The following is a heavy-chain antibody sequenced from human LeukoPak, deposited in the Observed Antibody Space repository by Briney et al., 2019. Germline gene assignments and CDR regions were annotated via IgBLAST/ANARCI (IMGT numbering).Heavy chain of an antibody. D-gene: IGHD5-24*01. V-gene: IGHV4-28*01. CDR2: IHTSGRT. J-gene: IGHJ3*02. CDR1: AYSISSSNW. Sequence: SETLSLTCAVSAYSISSSNWWGWIRQPPGKGPEWIGYIHTSGRTYYNPSLKSRVTMSVDTSKNQFSLNLSSVTAVDTAVYYCATKGDGYYAFDIWGQGTMVTVSS. CDR3: ATKGDGYYAFDI.